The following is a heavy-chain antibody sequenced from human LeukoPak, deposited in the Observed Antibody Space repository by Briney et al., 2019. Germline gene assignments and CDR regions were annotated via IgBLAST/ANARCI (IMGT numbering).Heavy chain of an antibody. Sequence: GGSLRLSCAASGFTFSNYGMTWVRQAPGKGLGWISPISNIGDIIHYADSVEGRFTISRDNAKNSLYLQMNSLRAEDTAVYYCAKDATAVVGTVYMDVWGKGTTVTISS. CDR2: ISNIGDII. V-gene: IGHV3-48*03. D-gene: IGHD6-13*01. CDR3: AKDATAVVGTVYMDV. J-gene: IGHJ6*03. CDR1: GFTFSNYG.